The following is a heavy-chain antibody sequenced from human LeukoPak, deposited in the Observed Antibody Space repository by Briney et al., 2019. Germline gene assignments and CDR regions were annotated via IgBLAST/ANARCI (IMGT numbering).Heavy chain of an antibody. CDR3: ARSRITMVRGGPSYFDY. J-gene: IGHJ4*02. CDR1: GGSISSSSYY. CDR2: IYYSGST. D-gene: IGHD3-10*01. V-gene: IGHV4-39*07. Sequence: SETLSLTCTVSGGSISSSSYYWGWLRQPPGKGLEWIGSIYYSGSTYYNPSLKSRVTISVDTSKNQFSLKLSSVTAADTAVYYCARSRITMVRGGPSYFDYWGQGTLVTVSS.